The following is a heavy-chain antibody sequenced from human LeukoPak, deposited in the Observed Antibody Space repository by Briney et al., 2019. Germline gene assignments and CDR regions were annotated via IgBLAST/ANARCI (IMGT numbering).Heavy chain of an antibody. J-gene: IGHJ6*03. D-gene: IGHD1-7*01. CDR1: GGSFSNYY. CDR3: ARRWNYGMYHYIDV. CDR2: INDSGRT. Sequence: SESLSLTCAVYGGSFSNYYWSWIRQPPGKGLEWMGEINDSGRTNYNPSLMSRVTISVDASKNQFSLKFSSVTAADTAVYYCARRWNYGMYHYIDVWGKGATVSVSS. V-gene: IGHV4-34*01.